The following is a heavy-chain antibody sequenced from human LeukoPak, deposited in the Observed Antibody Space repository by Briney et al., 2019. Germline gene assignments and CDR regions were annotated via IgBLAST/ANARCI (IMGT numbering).Heavy chain of an antibody. CDR3: ARATAADTAMIYFDY. V-gene: IGHV3-11*01. CDR2: ISSSGNII. D-gene: IGHD5-18*01. J-gene: IGHJ4*02. Sequence: GGSLRLSCAASGFTFSDYYMSWIRQAPGKGLEWVSYISSSGNIIYSADSVKGRFTISRDNAKNSLYLQINSLRAGDTAVYYCARATAADTAMIYFDYWGQGTLVTVSS. CDR1: GFTFSDYY.